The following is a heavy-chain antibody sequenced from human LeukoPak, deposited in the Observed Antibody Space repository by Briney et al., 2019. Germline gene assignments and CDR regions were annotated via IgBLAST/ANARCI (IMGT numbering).Heavy chain of an antibody. CDR3: ARSYSSGWSHNWFDP. V-gene: IGHV1-69*04. CDR2: IIPILGIA. D-gene: IGHD6-19*01. CDR1: GGTFISYA. Sequence: GASVKVSCKASGGTFISYAISWVRQAPGQGREWMGRIIPILGIANYAQKFQGRVTITADKSTSTAYMELSSLRSEDTAVYYCARSYSSGWSHNWFDPWGQGTLVTVSS. J-gene: IGHJ5*02.